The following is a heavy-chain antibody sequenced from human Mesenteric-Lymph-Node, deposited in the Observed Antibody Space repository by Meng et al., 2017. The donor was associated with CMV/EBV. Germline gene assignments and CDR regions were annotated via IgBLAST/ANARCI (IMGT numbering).Heavy chain of an antibody. CDR1: GFTFSRYA. J-gene: IGHJ4*02. CDR3: AKVLGATPDY. CDR2: ISGSGGST. V-gene: IGHV3-23*01. D-gene: IGHD1-26*01. Sequence: GGSLRLSCVVSGFTFSRYAMHWVRQAPGKGLEWVSAISGSGGSTYYADSVKGRFTISRDNSKNTLYLQMNSLRAEDTAVYYCAKVLGATPDYWGQGTLVTVSS.